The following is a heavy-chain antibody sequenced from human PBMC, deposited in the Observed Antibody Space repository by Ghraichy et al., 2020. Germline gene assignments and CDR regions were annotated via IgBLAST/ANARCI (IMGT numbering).Heavy chain of an antibody. CDR3: AKTRDGYNSPFDC. Sequence: LSLTCAASGFTFATYAMSWVRQAPGKGLEWVSSISVTSGSTHYGDSVKGRFTISRDNSKNTLYLQMNSLRAEDTALYYCAKTRDGYNSPFDCWGQGTLVTVSS. CDR1: GFTFATYA. V-gene: IGHV3-23*01. J-gene: IGHJ4*02. CDR2: ISVTSGST. D-gene: IGHD5-24*01.